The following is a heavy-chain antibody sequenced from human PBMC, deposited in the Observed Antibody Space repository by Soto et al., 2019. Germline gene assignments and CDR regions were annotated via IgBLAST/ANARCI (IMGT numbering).Heavy chain of an antibody. Sequence: PGGSLRLSCAAAGFRFSDHYMTRIRQAPGKGLEWVSYISSGSSTIYYAHSVKGRFTISRDNAKNSLYLQMNSLRAEDTAVYYCATSSGALAASFPYYFDYWGQGTLVTVSS. D-gene: IGHD6-19*01. CDR2: ISSGSSTI. V-gene: IGHV3-11*01. CDR1: GFRFSDHY. CDR3: ATSSGALAASFPYYFDY. J-gene: IGHJ4*02.